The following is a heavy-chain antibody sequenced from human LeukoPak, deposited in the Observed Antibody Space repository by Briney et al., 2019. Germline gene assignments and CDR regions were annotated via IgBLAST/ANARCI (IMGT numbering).Heavy chain of an antibody. D-gene: IGHD6-13*01. CDR1: GGSFSGYY. V-gene: IGHV4-34*01. Sequence: SETLSLTCAVYGGSFSGYYWSWIRQPPGKGLEWIGEINHSGSTNYNPSLKSRVTISVDTSKNQFSLKLSSVTAADTAVYYCARGSTIWGSSWYGGNWFDPWGQGILVTVSS. J-gene: IGHJ5*02. CDR3: ARGSTIWGSSWYGGNWFDP. CDR2: INHSGST.